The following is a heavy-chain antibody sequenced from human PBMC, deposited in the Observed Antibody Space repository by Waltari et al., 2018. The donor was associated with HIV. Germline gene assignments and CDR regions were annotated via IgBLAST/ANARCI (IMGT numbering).Heavy chain of an antibody. CDR2: IDEYGGIT. V-gene: IGHV3-74*01. J-gene: IGHJ4*02. CDR3: ARDLSGYSDY. D-gene: IGHD3-3*01. CDR1: GLTYSTYW. Sequence: VLLVESGAGLVQPGGSLRLSCAASGLTYSTYWMPRGRQAPGKGLVWVSRIDEYGGITNYADSVEGRFTISRDNAKNTLYLQMNNLRAEDTATYYCARDLSGYSDYWGQGTLVTVSS.